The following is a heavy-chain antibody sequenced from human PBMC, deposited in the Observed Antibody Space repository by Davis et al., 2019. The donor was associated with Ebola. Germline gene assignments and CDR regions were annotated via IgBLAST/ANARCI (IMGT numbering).Heavy chain of an antibody. V-gene: IGHV1-46*01. Sequence: ASVKVSCKASGYTFTSYYMHWVRQAPGQGLEWMGIINPSGGSTSYAQKFQGRVTMTRNTSISTAYMELSSLRSEDTAVYYCARVSFGGSYQYYYYYGMDVWGQGTTVTVSS. D-gene: IGHD1-26*01. CDR2: INPSGGST. CDR1: GYTFTSYY. CDR3: ARVSFGGSYQYYYYYGMDV. J-gene: IGHJ6*02.